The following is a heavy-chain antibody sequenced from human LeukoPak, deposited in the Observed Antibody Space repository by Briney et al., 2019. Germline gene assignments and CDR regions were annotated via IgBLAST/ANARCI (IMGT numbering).Heavy chain of an antibody. V-gene: IGHV3-48*02. CDR1: GFTFSSYS. D-gene: IGHD5/OR15-5a*01. CDR2: ISSSSSTI. Sequence: GGSLRLSCAASGFTFSSYSMNWVRQAPGKGLEWVSYISSSSSTIYYPDSVKGRFTISRDNGKKSLYLQMNSLRDEDTAVYYCARDLLRYFDYWGQGTLVTVSS. CDR3: ARDLLRYFDY. J-gene: IGHJ4*02.